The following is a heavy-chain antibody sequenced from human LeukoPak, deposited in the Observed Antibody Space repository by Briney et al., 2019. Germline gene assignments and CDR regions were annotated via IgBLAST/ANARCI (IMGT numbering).Heavy chain of an antibody. V-gene: IGHV4-59*08. CDR1: GFTFSNYN. Sequence: GSLRLSCAASGFTFSNYNMNWIRQPPGKGLEWIGNIFHTGSTYYNPSLKSRLTISIDTSKNQFSLKLSSVTAADTAVYYCARVGSTLIVDMTGAWFDPWGQGTLVTVSS. J-gene: IGHJ5*02. CDR3: ARVGSTLIVDMTGAWFDP. D-gene: IGHD3-22*01. CDR2: IFHTGST.